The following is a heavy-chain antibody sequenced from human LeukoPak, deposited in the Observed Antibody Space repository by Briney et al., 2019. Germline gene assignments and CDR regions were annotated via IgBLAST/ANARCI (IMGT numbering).Heavy chain of an antibody. D-gene: IGHD3-10*01. Sequence: GGSLRLSCAASGFTFSSYAMSWVRQAPGKGLEWVSAISGSGGSTYYADSVKGRFTISRDNSKNTLYLQMNSLRAEDTAIYYCAKVTYGSGTYGAFDSWGQGTLVTVSS. V-gene: IGHV3-23*01. CDR3: AKVTYGSGTYGAFDS. CDR2: ISGSGGST. J-gene: IGHJ4*02. CDR1: GFTFSSYA.